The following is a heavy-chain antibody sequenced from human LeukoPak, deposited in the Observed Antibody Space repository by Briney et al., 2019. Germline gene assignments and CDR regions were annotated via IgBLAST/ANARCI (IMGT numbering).Heavy chain of an antibody. CDR2: IYYSGST. CDR1: GGSISSGDYY. CDR3: ARDMGSGSSADYYYYGMDV. D-gene: IGHD3-10*01. J-gene: IGHJ6*04. Sequence: PSQTLSLTFTFSGGSISSGDYYGSWIRQPPGKGLECIGYIYYSGSTYYNPSLKSRVTISVDTSKNQFSLKLSSVTAADTAVYYCARDMGSGSSADYYYYGMDVWGKGTTVTVSS. V-gene: IGHV4-30-4*01.